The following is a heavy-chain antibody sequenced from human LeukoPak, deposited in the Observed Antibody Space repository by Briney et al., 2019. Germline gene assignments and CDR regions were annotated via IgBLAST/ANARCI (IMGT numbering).Heavy chain of an antibody. CDR2: TYYRSKWYN. D-gene: IGHD6-13*01. CDR1: GDSVSSNSAA. CDR3: ARDRIAAALNWFDP. J-gene: IGHJ5*02. Sequence: SQTLSLTCAISGDSVSSNSAAWNWIRQSSSRGLEWLGRTYYRSKWYNDYAVSVKSRITINPDTSKNQFSLQLNSVTPEDTAVYYCARDRIAAALNWFDPWGQGTLVTVSS. V-gene: IGHV6-1*01.